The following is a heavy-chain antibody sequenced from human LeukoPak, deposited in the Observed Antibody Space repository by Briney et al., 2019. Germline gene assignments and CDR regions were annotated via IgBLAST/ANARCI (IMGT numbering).Heavy chain of an antibody. CDR2: INPNSGAT. CDR1: GYTFTGYY. V-gene: IGHV1-2*02. D-gene: IGHD4-11*01. CDR3: ARAHMTTVTLGDY. Sequence: VASVKVSCKTSGYTFTGYYLHWVRQAPGQGLEWMGWINPNSGATNYAQKFQGRVTMTRGTSITTAYMELSRLRSDDTAVYYCARAHMTTVTLGDYWGQGTLVTVSS. J-gene: IGHJ4*02.